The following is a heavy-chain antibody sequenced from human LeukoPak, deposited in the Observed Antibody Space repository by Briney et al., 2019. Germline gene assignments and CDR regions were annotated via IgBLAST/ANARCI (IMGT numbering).Heavy chain of an antibody. D-gene: IGHD3-3*01. CDR1: GYPFTTYG. CDR2: ISGNDGDT. J-gene: IGHJ4*02. CDR3: ARDVPDFWSGFDY. V-gene: IGHV1-18*01. Sequence: ASVKVSCKASGYPFTTYGLSWVRQAPGQGLEWMGQISGNDGDTNYAQKFQGRVTMTTDTATSTAYMELTSLRSDDTAVYYCARDVPDFWSGFDYWGQGTLVTVSP.